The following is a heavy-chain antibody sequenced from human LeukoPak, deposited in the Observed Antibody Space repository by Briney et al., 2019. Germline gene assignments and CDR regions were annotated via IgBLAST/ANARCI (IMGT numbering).Heavy chain of an antibody. V-gene: IGHV1-46*01. CDR2: INPSGGST. J-gene: IGHJ4*02. D-gene: IGHD6-13*01. Sequence: ASVKVSCKAFGYSFTSYYIHWVRQAPGQGLEWEGVINPSGGSTSYARKLQGRVTMTRDTSTSTVYMELTSLTSDDTAFYYCSRAKAAETFDDWGQGTLVTVSS. CDR1: GYSFTSYY. CDR3: SRAKAAETFDD.